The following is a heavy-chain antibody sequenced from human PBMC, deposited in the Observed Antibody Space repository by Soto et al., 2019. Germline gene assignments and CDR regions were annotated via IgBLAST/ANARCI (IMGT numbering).Heavy chain of an antibody. J-gene: IGHJ4*02. Sequence: SVKVSCKASGGTFSSYAISWVRQAPGQGLEWMGGIIPIFGTANYAQKFQGRVTSTADESTSTAYMELSSLRSEDTAVYYRARDPMVRGTEWGQGTLVTVSS. CDR1: GGTFSSYA. D-gene: IGHD3-10*01. V-gene: IGHV1-69*13. CDR3: ARDPMVRGTE. CDR2: IIPIFGTA.